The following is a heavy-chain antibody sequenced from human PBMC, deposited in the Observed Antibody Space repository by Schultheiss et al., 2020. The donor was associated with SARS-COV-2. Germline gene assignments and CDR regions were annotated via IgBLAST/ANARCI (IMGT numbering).Heavy chain of an antibody. V-gene: IGHV4-59*01. CDR1: GGSFSGYY. J-gene: IGHJ4*02. Sequence: SETLSLTCAVSGGSFSGYYWSWIRQPPGKGLEWIGYIYYSGSTNYNPSLKSRVTISVDTSKNQFSLKLSSVTAADTAVYYCARQPRAYYFDYWGQGTLVTVSS. CDR3: ARQPRAYYFDY. CDR2: IYYSGST.